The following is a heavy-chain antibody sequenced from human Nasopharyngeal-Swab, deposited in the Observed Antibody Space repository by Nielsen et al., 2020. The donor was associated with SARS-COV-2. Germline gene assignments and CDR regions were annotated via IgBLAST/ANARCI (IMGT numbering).Heavy chain of an antibody. D-gene: IGHD5-18*01. CDR3: ARDAGGGYSYGWTYYYYGMDV. J-gene: IGHJ6*02. CDR2: ISYDGSNK. V-gene: IGHV3-30-3*01. CDR1: GFTFSSYA. Sequence: GESLKISCAASGFTFSSYAMHWVRQAPSKGLEWVAVISYDGSNKYYADSVKGRFTISRDNSKNTLYLQMNSLRAEDTAVYYCARDAGGGYSYGWTYYYYGMDVWGQGTTVTVSS.